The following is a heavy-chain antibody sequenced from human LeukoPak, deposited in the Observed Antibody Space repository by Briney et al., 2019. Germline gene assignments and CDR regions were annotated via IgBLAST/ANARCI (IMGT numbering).Heavy chain of an antibody. Sequence: AAVTLSLTSAAYAFTICSIGWVWPAPGQRGVGLGWLSGYNGNTNYAQKLQGRGTMTTDTATSTDYMELRSLRSDVSAVYYCARDVPVGAVAGAWPYFDYWGQGTLVTVSS. J-gene: IGHJ4*02. CDR2: LSGYNGNT. CDR3: ARDVPVGAVAGAWPYFDY. CDR1: AYAFTICS. D-gene: IGHD6-19*01. V-gene: IGHV1-18*01.